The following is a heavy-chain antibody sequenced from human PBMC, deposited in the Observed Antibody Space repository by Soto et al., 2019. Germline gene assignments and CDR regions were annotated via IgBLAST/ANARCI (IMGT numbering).Heavy chain of an antibody. D-gene: IGHD4-17*01. CDR1: GGTFSSYA. Sequence: QVQLVQSGAEVKKPGSSVKVSCKASGGTFSSYAISWVRQAPGQGLEWMGGIIPIFGTASYGQKFQGRVTITAAESTSTAYMEMSSVRSEDTAVYYCARAYGDFVTGLDAFDIWGQGTMLTVSS. CDR3: ARAYGDFVTGLDAFDI. J-gene: IGHJ3*02. V-gene: IGHV1-69*01. CDR2: IIPIFGTA.